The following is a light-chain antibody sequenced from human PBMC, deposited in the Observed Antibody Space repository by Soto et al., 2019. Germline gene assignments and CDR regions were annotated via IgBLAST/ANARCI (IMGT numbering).Light chain of an antibody. V-gene: IGKV1-39*01. J-gene: IGKJ1*01. Sequence: DIQMTQSPSTLSAGVGDTVTITCRASQRISTYLNWYQQKPGKAPTLLIYAASSLQSGVPSRFSGGGSGTDFTLTINTLQPEDFANYFCQQCYSSPRTFGQGTKVEIK. CDR2: AAS. CDR1: QRISTY. CDR3: QQCYSSPRT.